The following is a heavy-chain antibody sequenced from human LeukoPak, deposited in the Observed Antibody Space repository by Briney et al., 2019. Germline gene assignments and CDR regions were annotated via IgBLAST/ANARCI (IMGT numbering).Heavy chain of an antibody. CDR1: GFTFSDYY. V-gene: IGHV3-11*04. CDR2: ISHDGNAI. J-gene: IGHJ4*02. D-gene: IGHD3-22*01. CDR3: ATYYYDSRGQPAFDY. Sequence: KPGGSLRLSCAASGFTFSDYYMTWVRQAPGKGLEWISYISHDGNAIYYADSVQGRFTISRDNAKNSLYLQMNSLRGEDTAVYYCATYYYDSRGQPAFDYWGRGTLVTVSS.